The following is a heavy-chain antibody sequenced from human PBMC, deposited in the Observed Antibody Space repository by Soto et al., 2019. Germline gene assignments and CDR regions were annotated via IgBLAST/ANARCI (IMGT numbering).Heavy chain of an antibody. Sequence: PGGSLRLSCAASGFTFSSYGMHWVRQAPGKGLERVAVIWYDGSNKYYADSVKGRFTISRDNSKNTLYLQMNSLRAEDTAVYYCARDNIVVVVAATSNWFDPWGQGTLVTVSS. CDR3: ARDNIVVVVAATSNWFDP. D-gene: IGHD2-15*01. CDR2: IWYDGSNK. CDR1: GFTFSSYG. J-gene: IGHJ5*02. V-gene: IGHV3-33*01.